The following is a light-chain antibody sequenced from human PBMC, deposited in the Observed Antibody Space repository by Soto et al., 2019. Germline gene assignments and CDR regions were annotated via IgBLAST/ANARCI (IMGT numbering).Light chain of an antibody. V-gene: IGKV3-11*01. CDR3: QQRARWVT. Sequence: EVVLTQSPGTLSVSPGERATLSCRASQSVSSYLAWFQQKPGQAPRLLIYDASNRATGIPARFSGSGSETDFTLTISSLEPEDSAVYYCQQRARWVTFGQGTRLEI. CDR2: DAS. J-gene: IGKJ5*01. CDR1: QSVSSY.